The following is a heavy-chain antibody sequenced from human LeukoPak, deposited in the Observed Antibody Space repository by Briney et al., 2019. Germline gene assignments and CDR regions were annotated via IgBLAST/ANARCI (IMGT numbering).Heavy chain of an antibody. J-gene: IGHJ5*02. CDR1: GFTVSSNY. V-gene: IGHV3-21*01. D-gene: IGHD3-10*01. CDR2: ISSSSSYI. CDR3: ARDYYGSGSYHAFDP. Sequence: GGSLRLSCAASGFTVSSNYMSWVRQAPGKGLEWVSSISSSSSYIYYADSVKGRFTISRDNAKNSLYLQMNSLRAEDTAVYYCARDYYGSGSYHAFDPWGQGTLVTISS.